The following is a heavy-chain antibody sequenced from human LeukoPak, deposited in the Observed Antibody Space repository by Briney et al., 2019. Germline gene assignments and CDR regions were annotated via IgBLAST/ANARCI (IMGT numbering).Heavy chain of an antibody. D-gene: IGHD2-2*01. CDR2: ISTYNGNT. CDR3: ARELGYCSSTSCSRYFDL. J-gene: IGHJ2*01. V-gene: IGHV1-18*01. CDR1: GSTFTSYG. Sequence: ASVKVSCKASGSTFTSYGISWVRQAPGQGLEWMGWISTYNGNTNYAQKLQGRVTMTTDTSTSTAYMELRSLRSDDTAVYYCARELGYCSSTSCSRYFDLWGRGTLVTVSS.